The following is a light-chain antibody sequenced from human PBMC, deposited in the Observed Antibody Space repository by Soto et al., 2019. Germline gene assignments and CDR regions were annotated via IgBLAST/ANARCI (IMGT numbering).Light chain of an antibody. CDR2: GIS. V-gene: IGKV3-20*01. CDR1: QSLTSSY. CDR3: QKYNNWPLT. J-gene: IGKJ5*01. Sequence: EIVLTQSPGTLSFSPGESATLSCRASQSLTSSYLAWYQQKTGQAPRLLISGISKRATGIPDRFSGGGSGTELNLTISSLQSEDFAVYYCQKYNNWPLTCGQGTRLEIK.